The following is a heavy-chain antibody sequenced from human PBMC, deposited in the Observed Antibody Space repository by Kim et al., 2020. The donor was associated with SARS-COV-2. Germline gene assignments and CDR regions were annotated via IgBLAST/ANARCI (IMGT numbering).Heavy chain of an antibody. J-gene: IGHJ4*02. CDR2: IYSGGST. V-gene: IGHV3-53*01. Sequence: GGSLRLSCAASGFTVSSNYMSWVRQAQGKGLEWVSVIYSGGSTYYADSVKGRFTISRDNSKNTLYLQMNSLRAEDTAVYYCARGGYDSSGSYYFDYWGQGTLVTVSS. CDR1: GFTVSSNY. CDR3: ARGGYDSSGSYYFDY. D-gene: IGHD3-22*01.